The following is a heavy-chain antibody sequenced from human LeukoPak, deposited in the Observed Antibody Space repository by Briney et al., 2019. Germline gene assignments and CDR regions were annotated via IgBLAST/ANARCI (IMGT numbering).Heavy chain of an antibody. Sequence: SETLSLTCTVSGYSISSGYYWGWIRQPPGKGLEWIGSIYHSGSTYYNPSLKSRVTISVDTSKNQFSLKLSSVTAADTAVYYCARSHLVVRGVSHWGQGTLVTVSS. CDR3: ARSHLVVRGVSH. V-gene: IGHV4-38-2*02. CDR2: IYHSGST. D-gene: IGHD3-10*01. CDR1: GYSISSGYY. J-gene: IGHJ4*02.